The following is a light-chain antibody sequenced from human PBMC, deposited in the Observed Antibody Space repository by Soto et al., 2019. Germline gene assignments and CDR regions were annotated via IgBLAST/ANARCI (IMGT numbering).Light chain of an antibody. V-gene: IGLV1-44*01. J-gene: IGLJ3*02. CDR3: SAWDDSLNGPV. CDR2: ITN. CDR1: NSNIGRNP. Sequence: QSVLTQPPSSSGTPGQRVTMSCSGSNSNIGRNPVNWYQQLPGTAPKVLISITNQRPSGVPDRFSGSKSGTSASLAISGLQSEDEADYYCSAWDDSLNGPVFGGGTKLTVL.